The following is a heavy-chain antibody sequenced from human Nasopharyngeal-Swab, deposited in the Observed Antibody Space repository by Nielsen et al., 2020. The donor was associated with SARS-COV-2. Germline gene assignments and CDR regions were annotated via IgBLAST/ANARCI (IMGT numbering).Heavy chain of an antibody. J-gene: IGHJ3*02. CDR2: IYSCGST. CDR3: ARGFLDDAFDI. V-gene: IGHV3-53*01. D-gene: IGHD3/OR15-3a*01. Sequence: WIRQPPGKGLEWVSVIYSCGSTYYADSVKGRFTISRDNSKNTLYLQMNSLRAEDTAVYYCARGFLDDAFDIWGQGTMVTVSS.